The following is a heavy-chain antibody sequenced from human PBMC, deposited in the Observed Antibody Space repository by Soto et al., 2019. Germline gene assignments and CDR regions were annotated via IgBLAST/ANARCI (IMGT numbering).Heavy chain of an antibody. Sequence: EVQLLESGGGLVQPGGSLRLSCAASGFTFSSYAMSWVRQAPGKGLEWVSAISGSGGSTYYADSVKGRFTISRDNSKNTLYLQMNSLRAEDTAVYYCAKEAYCGGDCYFNYYFDYWCQGTLVTVSS. V-gene: IGHV3-23*01. CDR2: ISGSGGST. CDR3: AKEAYCGGDCYFNYYFDY. D-gene: IGHD2-21*01. J-gene: IGHJ4*02. CDR1: GFTFSSYA.